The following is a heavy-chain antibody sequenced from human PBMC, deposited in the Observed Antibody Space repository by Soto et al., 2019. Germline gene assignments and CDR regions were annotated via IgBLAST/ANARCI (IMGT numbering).Heavy chain of an antibody. CDR2: ISSSSSYI. CDR1: GFTFSSYS. V-gene: IGHV3-21*01. J-gene: IGHJ6*02. Sequence: EVQLVESGGGLVKPGGSLRLSCAASGFTFSSYSMNWVRQAPGKGLEWVSSISSSSSYIYYADSVKGRFTISRDNAKNSLYLQMNSLRAEDTAVYYCARVPTYYYGMDVWGQGTTVTVSS. CDR3: ARVPTYYYGMDV.